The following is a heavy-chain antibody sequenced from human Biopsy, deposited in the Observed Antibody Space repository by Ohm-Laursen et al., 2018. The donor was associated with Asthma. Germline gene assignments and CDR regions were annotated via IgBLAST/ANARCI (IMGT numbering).Heavy chain of an antibody. Sequence: SLRLSCTASGFVFRSHAMHWVRQAPGKGLEWVAVVSYDGGVAHYADSMKGRFTISRDNAKSTLYLQMNRLRTDDTAVYFCAKRRGYSDLTDFDHWGQGTLVTVSS. CDR1: GFVFRSHA. D-gene: IGHD3-3*01. V-gene: IGHV3-30*18. CDR2: VSYDGGVA. J-gene: IGHJ4*02. CDR3: AKRRGYSDLTDFDH.